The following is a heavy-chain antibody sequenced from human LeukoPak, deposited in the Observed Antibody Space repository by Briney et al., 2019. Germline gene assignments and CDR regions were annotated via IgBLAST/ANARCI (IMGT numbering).Heavy chain of an antibody. V-gene: IGHV3-21*01. Sequence: GGSLRLSCAASGFTVSSNYMSWVRQAPGKGLEWVSSISSSSSYIYYADSVKGRFTISRDNSKNTLYLQMNSLRAEDTAVYYCARRHYYDSSGYYPRARYYYYYGMDVWGQGTTVTVSS. J-gene: IGHJ6*02. CDR3: ARRHYYDSSGYYPRARYYYYYGMDV. D-gene: IGHD3-22*01. CDR1: GFTVSSNY. CDR2: ISSSSSYI.